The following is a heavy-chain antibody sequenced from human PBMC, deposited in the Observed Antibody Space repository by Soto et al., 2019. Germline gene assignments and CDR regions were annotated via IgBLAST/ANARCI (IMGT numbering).Heavy chain of an antibody. D-gene: IGHD5-18*01. V-gene: IGHV4-39*01. Sequence: QLQLQESGPGLVKPSETLSLTCIVSGDSITTTTYYWGWIRQSPGKGLEWIGSFHYTRRTSYNPSLKSRVTIFVDTSKNQFSLIVNDVTAADTAVYYCAKYTSGTMRDYWGQGTLVTVSS. CDR3: AKYTSGTMRDY. CDR2: FHYTRRT. CDR1: GDSITTTTYY. J-gene: IGHJ4*02.